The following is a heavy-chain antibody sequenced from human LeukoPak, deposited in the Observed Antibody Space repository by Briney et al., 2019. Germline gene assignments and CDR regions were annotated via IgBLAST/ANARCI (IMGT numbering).Heavy chain of an antibody. D-gene: IGHD4/OR15-4a*01. CDR1: GFTFNDYA. J-gene: IGHJ4*02. V-gene: IGHV3-9*01. Sequence: GGSLRLSCVASGFTFNDYAMHWVRQAPGKGLEWVSGISWNSGSLGYADSVKGRFTISRDNAKNSLYLQMNSLRAEDTAFYYCAKADRCWTLYYLDYWGQGTLVTVSS. CDR3: AKADRCWTLYYLDY. CDR2: ISWNSGSL.